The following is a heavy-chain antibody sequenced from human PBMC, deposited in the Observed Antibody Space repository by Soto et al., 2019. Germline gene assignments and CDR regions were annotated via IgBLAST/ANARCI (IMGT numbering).Heavy chain of an antibody. CDR2: IYYSGST. CDR3: AREGYSSSWYVRDAFDI. CDR1: GGSISSYY. J-gene: IGHJ3*02. D-gene: IGHD6-13*01. V-gene: IGHV4-59*01. Sequence: SETLSLTCTVSGGSISSYYWSWIRQPPGKGLEWIGYIYYSGSTNYNPSLKSRVTISVDTSKNQFSLKLSSVTAADTAVYYCAREGYSSSWYVRDAFDIWGQWTMVTVS.